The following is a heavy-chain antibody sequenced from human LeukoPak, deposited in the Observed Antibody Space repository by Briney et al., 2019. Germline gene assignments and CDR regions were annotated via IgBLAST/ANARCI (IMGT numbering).Heavy chain of an antibody. CDR1: GFTFSGSA. V-gene: IGHV3-73*01. CDR2: IRSKANSYAT. J-gene: IGHJ6*02. D-gene: IGHD3-10*01. Sequence: GGSLRLSCAASGFTFSGSAMHWVRQASGKGLEWVGRIRSKANSYATAYGASVKGRFTISRDDSKNTAYLQMNSLKTEDTAVYYCTRHGRITMVRGGSLYYYGMDVWGQGTTVSVSS. CDR3: TRHGRITMVRGGSLYYYGMDV.